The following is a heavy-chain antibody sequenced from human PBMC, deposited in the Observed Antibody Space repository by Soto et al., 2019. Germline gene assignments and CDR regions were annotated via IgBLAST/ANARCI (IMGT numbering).Heavy chain of an antibody. CDR2: IWYDGSNK. V-gene: IGHV3-33*01. J-gene: IGHJ6*02. CDR1: GFTFSIYG. Sequence: GGSLRLSCAASGFTFSIYGMHWVCQAPGKGLEWVAVIWYDGSNKYYADSVKGRFTISRDNSKNTLYLQMNSLRAEDTAVYYCAREMVRDHTYYYGMDVWGQGTTVTVSS. D-gene: IGHD3-10*01. CDR3: AREMVRDHTYYYGMDV.